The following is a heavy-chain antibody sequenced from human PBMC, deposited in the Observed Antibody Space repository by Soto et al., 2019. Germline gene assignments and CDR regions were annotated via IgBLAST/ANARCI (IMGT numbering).Heavy chain of an antibody. CDR3: ARAGIAAADAFDI. CDR1: CGSISRGGYY. CDR2: IYYRGST. V-gene: IGHV4-31*11. J-gene: IGHJ3*02. Sequence: QSQTLSLTRAVSCGSISRGGYYWSWIRQHPGKGLGWIGYIYYRGSTYYNPSRKSRVTISVDTTKNQFSLKMSSVTAADTAVYYCARAGIAAADAFDIWGQGTMVTVSS. D-gene: IGHD6-13*01.